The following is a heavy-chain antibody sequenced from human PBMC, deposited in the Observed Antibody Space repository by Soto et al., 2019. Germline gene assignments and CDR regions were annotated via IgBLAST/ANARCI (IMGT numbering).Heavy chain of an antibody. J-gene: IGHJ4*02. CDR3: AGARATIAAAAIFDC. V-gene: IGHV4-4*02. Sequence: QVQLQESGPGLVKPSGTLSLTCAVSGGSISTSNWWSWVRQPPGKGLEWIGEVYRTGSTNYNPSLESRLTISVEKAKNQFSPTLTSVTAADTAVYYCAGARATIAAAAIFDCWGQGTLVTVSS. CDR1: GGSISTSNW. D-gene: IGHD6-13*01. CDR2: VYRTGST.